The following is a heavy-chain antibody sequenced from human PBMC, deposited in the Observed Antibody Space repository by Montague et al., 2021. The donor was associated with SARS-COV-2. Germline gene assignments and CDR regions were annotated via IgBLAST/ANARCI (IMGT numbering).Heavy chain of an antibody. V-gene: IGHV3-21*01. D-gene: IGHD6-19*01. J-gene: IGHJ6*02. CDR3: ARVSVPYSSGHGLDV. Sequence: SLRLSCAASGFTFSTYSMNWVRQAPGKGLEWVSSNSASGNHIFYTDSVKGRFTISRDSAKNSLFLQMNSLRVDDTAVYFCARVSVPYSSGHGLDVWGQGTMVTVSS. CDR2: NSASGNHI. CDR1: GFTFSTYS.